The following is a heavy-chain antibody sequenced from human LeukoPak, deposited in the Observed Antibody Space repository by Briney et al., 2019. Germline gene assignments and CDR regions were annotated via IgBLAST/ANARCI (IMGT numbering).Heavy chain of an antibody. D-gene: IGHD3-22*01. V-gene: IGHV1-69*05. Sequence: ASVKVSCKASGGTFSSYAISWVRQAPGQGLEWMGGIIPIFGTANYAQKFQGRVTITTDESTSTAYMELSSLRSEDTAVYCCATSQDLKYYYDSSGYYRFDYWGQGTLVTVTS. CDR1: GGTFSSYA. J-gene: IGHJ4*02. CDR2: IIPIFGTA. CDR3: ATSQDLKYYYDSSGYYRFDY.